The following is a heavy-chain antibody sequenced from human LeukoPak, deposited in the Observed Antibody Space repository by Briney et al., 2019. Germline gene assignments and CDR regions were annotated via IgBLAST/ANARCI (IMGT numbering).Heavy chain of an antibody. CDR2: IYYSGST. CDR3: ARRLSGSYLDY. CDR1: GGSFSGYY. Sequence: SETLSLTCAVYGGSFSGYYWSWIRQPPGKGLEWIGTIYYSGSTDYNPSLKSRVAISVDTSKNQFSLKLSSVTAADTAMYYCARRLSGSYLDYWGQGTLVTVSS. J-gene: IGHJ4*02. V-gene: IGHV4-34*01. D-gene: IGHD1-26*01.